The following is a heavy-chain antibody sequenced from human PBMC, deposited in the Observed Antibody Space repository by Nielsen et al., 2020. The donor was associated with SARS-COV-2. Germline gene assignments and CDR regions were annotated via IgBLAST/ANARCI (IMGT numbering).Heavy chain of an antibody. CDR3: AREASGYDHYKYGMDV. V-gene: IGHV4-31*03. CDR1: GASISSGGYF. CDR2: IYFTGRT. D-gene: IGHD5-12*01. J-gene: IGHJ6*02. Sequence: LRLPCTVSGASISSGGYFWSWIRQHPGKGLEWIGYIYFTGRTSYNPSLKSRVAMSVDTSKNQFSLDLKSVTAADTAVYYCAREASGYDHYKYGMDVWGLGATVTVSS.